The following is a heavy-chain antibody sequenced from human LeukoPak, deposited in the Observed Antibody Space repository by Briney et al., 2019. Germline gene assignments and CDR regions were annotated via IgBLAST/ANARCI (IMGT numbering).Heavy chain of an antibody. CDR3: ARVGPEYCSGGSCYTTEYYLDY. V-gene: IGHV1-18*01. D-gene: IGHD2-15*01. J-gene: IGHJ4*02. CDR2: ISAYNGNT. CDR1: GYTFTSYG. Sequence: ASVKVSCKASGYTFTSYGISWVRQAPGQGLEWMGWISAYNGNTNYAQKLQGRVTMTTDTSTSTAYMELRSLRSDDTAVYYCARVGPEYCSGGSCYTTEYYLDYWGQGTLVTVSS.